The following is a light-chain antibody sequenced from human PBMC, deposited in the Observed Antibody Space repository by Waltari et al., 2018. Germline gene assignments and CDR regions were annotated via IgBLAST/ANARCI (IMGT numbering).Light chain of an antibody. CDR2: GVS. CDR1: SSDVGGYNY. CDR3: SSYAGRITL. J-gene: IGLJ2*01. V-gene: IGLV2-8*01. Sequence: QSALTQPPSASGAPGQSVTISCTGTSSDVGGYNYVSWYQQHPGEAPNLLVNGVSKRPSGVPNRFSSSRSGDTASLTGSGRQGEDEGEYYCSSYAGRITLVGGGPKLTVL.